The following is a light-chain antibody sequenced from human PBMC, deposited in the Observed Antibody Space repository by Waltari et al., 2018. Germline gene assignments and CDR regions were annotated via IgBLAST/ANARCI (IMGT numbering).Light chain of an antibody. CDR3: QQYDSSPMYT. Sequence: DIVLTQSPGTLSLSPGERATLSCRASQSVSSIYLAWYQQKPGQAPRLLIYGASSRATGIPDRFRGSGSGTDFTRTVSRLEPEDFAVYYCQQYDSSPMYTFGQGTKLESK. V-gene: IGKV3-20*01. CDR1: QSVSSIY. CDR2: GAS. J-gene: IGKJ2*01.